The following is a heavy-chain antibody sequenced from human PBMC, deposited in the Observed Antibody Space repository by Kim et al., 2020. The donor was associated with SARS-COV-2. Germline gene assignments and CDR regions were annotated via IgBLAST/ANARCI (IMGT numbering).Heavy chain of an antibody. CDR3: ARSTGFLEWSFDY. V-gene: IGHV7-4-1*02. Sequence: YAQGFTGRFVFSLDTSVSTAYLQISSLKAEDTAVYYCARSTGFLEWSFDYWGQGTLVTVSS. D-gene: IGHD3-3*01. J-gene: IGHJ4*02.